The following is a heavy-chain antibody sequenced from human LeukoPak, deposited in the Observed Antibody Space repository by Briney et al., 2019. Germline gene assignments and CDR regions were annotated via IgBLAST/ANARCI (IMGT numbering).Heavy chain of an antibody. CDR2: INHSGST. D-gene: IGHD3-10*01. CDR1: GGSIRSSYYY. V-gene: IGHV4-39*07. Sequence: SETLSLTCTVSGGSIRSSYYYWGWIRQPPGKGLEWIGEINHSGSTNYNPSLKSRVTISVDKSKNQFSLKLSSVTAADTAVYYCAGGYGSGSYYGYWGQGTLVTVSS. J-gene: IGHJ4*02. CDR3: AGGYGSGSYYGY.